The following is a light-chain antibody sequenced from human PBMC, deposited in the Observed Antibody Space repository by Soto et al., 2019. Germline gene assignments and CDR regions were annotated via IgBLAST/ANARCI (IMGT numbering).Light chain of an antibody. CDR2: WAS. CDR3: QQYYSTPWT. Sequence: DIVMTQSPDSLAVSLGERATINCKSSQSVLYSADNKNYLAWYQQKPGQPPKLLIYWASTRESGVPDRFSGSGSWTDFTLTISSLQAEDVAVYYCQQYYSTPWTFGQGTNVEIK. J-gene: IGKJ1*01. CDR1: QSVLYSADNKNY. V-gene: IGKV4-1*01.